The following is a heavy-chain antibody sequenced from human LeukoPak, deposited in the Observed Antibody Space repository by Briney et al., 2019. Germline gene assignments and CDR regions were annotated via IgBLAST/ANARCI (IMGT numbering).Heavy chain of an antibody. CDR2: ITSTSSYI. CDR3: ARDHYDFWSGTNWFDP. Sequence: GGSLRLSCAASGFTLSSYSITWVRQAPGKGLEWVSSITSTSSYISYADSAKGRFTISRDNAKNSLYLQMNSLRAEDTAVYYCARDHYDFWSGTNWFDPWGQGTLVTVSS. J-gene: IGHJ5*02. V-gene: IGHV3-21*01. CDR1: GFTLSSYS. D-gene: IGHD3-3*01.